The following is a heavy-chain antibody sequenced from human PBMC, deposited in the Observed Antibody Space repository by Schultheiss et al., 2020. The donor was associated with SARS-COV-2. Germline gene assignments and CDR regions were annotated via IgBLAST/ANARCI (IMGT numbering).Heavy chain of an antibody. V-gene: IGHV4-61*05. CDR2: ISYTGNT. Sequence: SETLSLTCTVSGGSISSSSYYWGWIRQPPGKGLEWIGYISYTGNTNYNPSLKSRVTISADTSKNQFSLKLSSVTAADTAMYYCARSSGRYGLPDYWGQGTLVTVSS. D-gene: IGHD4-17*01. CDR1: GGSISSSSYY. CDR3: ARSSGRYGLPDY. J-gene: IGHJ4*02.